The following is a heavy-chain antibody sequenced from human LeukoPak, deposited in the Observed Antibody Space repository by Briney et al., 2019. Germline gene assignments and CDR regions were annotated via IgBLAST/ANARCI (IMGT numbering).Heavy chain of an antibody. D-gene: IGHD3-22*01. J-gene: IGHJ4*02. Sequence: ASVKVSCKASGYTFTGYYMHWVRQAPGQGLEWMGWINPNSGGTNYAQNFQGRVTMTRDTSISTAYMELSRLRSDDTAVYYCARDGPTDSGGYYYVLGYWGQGTLVTVSS. CDR2: INPNSGGT. CDR1: GYTFTGYY. V-gene: IGHV1-2*02. CDR3: ARDGPTDSGGYYYVLGY.